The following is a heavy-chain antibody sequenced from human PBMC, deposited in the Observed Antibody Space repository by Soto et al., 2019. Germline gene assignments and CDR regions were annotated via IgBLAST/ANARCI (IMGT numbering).Heavy chain of an antibody. D-gene: IGHD3-9*01. V-gene: IGHV3-23*01. CDR2: ISGSGGNT. CDR1: GFTFRSYA. CDR3: AKGYDILSGYLDY. Sequence: PGGSLRLSCAASGFTFRSYAMNWVRQAPGKGLEWVSGISGSGGNTYYADSVKGRFTISRGNSRNTVYLQMNSLRAEDTALYYCAKGYDILSGYLDYWGQGTLVTSPQ. J-gene: IGHJ4*02.